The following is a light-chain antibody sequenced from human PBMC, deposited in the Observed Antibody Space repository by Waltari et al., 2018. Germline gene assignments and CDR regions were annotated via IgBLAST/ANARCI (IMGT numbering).Light chain of an antibody. J-gene: IGKJ1*01. CDR2: STS. CDR3: QQFGDSPPSWT. V-gene: IGKV3-20*01. Sequence: EIVLTQSPGTLSLSPGERATLSCRASQSVSSSYLAWYQHKPGQAPRLLIYSTSSRATGIPDRFSGSGSGTDFTLTISRLEPEDVAMYYCQQFGDSPPSWTFGQGTKVEIK. CDR1: QSVSSSY.